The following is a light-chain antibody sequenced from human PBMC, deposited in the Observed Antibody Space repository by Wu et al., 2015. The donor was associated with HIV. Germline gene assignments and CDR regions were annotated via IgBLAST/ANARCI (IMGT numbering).Light chain of an antibody. CDR2: GAG. Sequence: EIVLTQSPGTLSLSPGERATLSCRASQSVRSTDIAWYQQKPGQAPRLLIDGAGSRATGVPDRFSGSGSGSDFILTVSRLEPEDVAVYYCQQYGNSPWTFGHGTKVEIK. V-gene: IGKV3-20*01. CDR3: QQYGNSPWT. CDR1: QSVRSTD. J-gene: IGKJ1*01.